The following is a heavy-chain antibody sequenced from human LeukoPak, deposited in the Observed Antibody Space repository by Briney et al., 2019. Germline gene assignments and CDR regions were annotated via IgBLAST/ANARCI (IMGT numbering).Heavy chain of an antibody. D-gene: IGHD2-15*01. CDR1: GYSISSGDY. J-gene: IGHJ5*02. CDR2: TYYRGTT. V-gene: IGHV4-38-2*01. CDR3: ARHAPGDIVVQIPAPTRWFDP. Sequence: SETLSLTCGVSGYSISSGDYWGWIRQPPGKGLEWIGSTYYRGTTYYNPSVESRVTISADTSKNQLSLKLSSVTAADTAVYYCARHAPGDIVVQIPAPTRWFDPWGQGTLVTVSS.